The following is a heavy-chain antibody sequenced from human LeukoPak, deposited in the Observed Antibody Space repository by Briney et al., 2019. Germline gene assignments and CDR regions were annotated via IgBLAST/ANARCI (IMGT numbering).Heavy chain of an antibody. Sequence: PGGSLRLSCAASGFTFSSYAMSWVRQAPGKGLEWVSAISGSGGSTYYADSVKGRFTISRDNSKNTLYLQMNSLRAEDTAVYYCARDHGPRLAAFDIWGQGTMVTVSS. CDR2: ISGSGGST. CDR1: GFTFSSYA. V-gene: IGHV3-23*01. J-gene: IGHJ3*02. CDR3: ARDHGPRLAAFDI.